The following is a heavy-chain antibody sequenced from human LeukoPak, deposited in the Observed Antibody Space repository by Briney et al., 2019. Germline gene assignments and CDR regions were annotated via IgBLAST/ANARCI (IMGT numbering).Heavy chain of an antibody. CDR3: ARGMYPGDAFDI. Sequence: AGGSLRLSCAASGFTFDDYGMSCVRQAPGKGLEWVSGINWNGGNTAYADSVKGRFTISRDNAKDSLYLQMNSLRAEDTALYYCARGMYPGDAFDIWGQGTMVTVSS. V-gene: IGHV3-20*04. D-gene: IGHD1-1*01. CDR1: GFTFDDYG. CDR2: INWNGGNT. J-gene: IGHJ3*02.